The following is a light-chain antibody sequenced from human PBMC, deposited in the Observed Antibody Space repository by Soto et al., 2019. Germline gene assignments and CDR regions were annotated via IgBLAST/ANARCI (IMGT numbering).Light chain of an antibody. Sequence: IQMTQSPSSLSASVGDRITITCQASQDIKNYVIWYQHKPGKAPKLLIYDAASLGTGVSSSFSGSGSGTHFTLAISSLQPEDIATYYCQQFDSVPCTFGQGTKLEIK. V-gene: IGKV1-33*01. CDR3: QQFDSVPCT. CDR1: QDIKNY. J-gene: IGKJ2*02. CDR2: DAA.